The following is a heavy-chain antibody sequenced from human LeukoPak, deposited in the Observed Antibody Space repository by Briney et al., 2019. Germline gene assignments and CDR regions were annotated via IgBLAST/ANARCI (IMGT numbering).Heavy chain of an antibody. J-gene: IGHJ6*03. CDR3: ARLAVAGTLYYYYMDV. Sequence: ASVKVSCKASGYTFTGYYMHWVRQAPGQGLEWMGWINPNSGGTNYAQKFQGRVTMTRDTSISTAYMELSRLRSDDTAVYYCARLAVAGTLYYYYMDVWGKGTTVTISS. D-gene: IGHD6-19*01. V-gene: IGHV1-2*02. CDR2: INPNSGGT. CDR1: GYTFTGYY.